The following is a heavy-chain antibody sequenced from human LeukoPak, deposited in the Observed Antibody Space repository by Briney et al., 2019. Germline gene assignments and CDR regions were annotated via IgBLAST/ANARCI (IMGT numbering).Heavy chain of an antibody. CDR1: GFTFNTYW. V-gene: IGHV3-7*01. CDR3: ARLRGSYFDS. Sequence: GGSLRLSCAASGFTFNTYWMSWVRQAPGKGLEWVANIKPDGSEKYYVDSVKGRFTISRDNAKKSLYLQMNSLRAEDTAVYYCARLRGSYFDSWGQGTLVTVSS. D-gene: IGHD1-26*01. J-gene: IGHJ4*02. CDR2: IKPDGSEK.